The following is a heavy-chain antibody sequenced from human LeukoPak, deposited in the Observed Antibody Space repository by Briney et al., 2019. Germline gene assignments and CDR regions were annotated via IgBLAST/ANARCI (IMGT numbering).Heavy chain of an antibody. CDR1: RFTFSNYW. CDR2: IKEDGSEK. CDR3: ARETSYYDILTGYYFDY. V-gene: IGHV3-7*01. D-gene: IGHD3-9*01. Sequence: GGSLRLSCGASRFTFSNYWMSWVRQAPGKGLEWVANIKEDGSEKDYVDSVKGRFTISRDNAKNSLYLQMNSLRAEDTAVYYCARETSYYDILTGYYFDYWGQGTLVTVSS. J-gene: IGHJ4*02.